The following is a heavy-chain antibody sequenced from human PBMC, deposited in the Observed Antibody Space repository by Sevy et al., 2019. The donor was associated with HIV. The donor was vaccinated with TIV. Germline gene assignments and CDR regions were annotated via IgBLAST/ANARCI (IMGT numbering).Heavy chain of an antibody. D-gene: IGHD3-3*01. V-gene: IGHV3-74*03. J-gene: IGHJ6*02. Sequence: GGSLRLSCTASGFTFSRYWMHWVRQAPGKGLVWVSRINGGGSNPMYADSVKGRFTISRDNAKNTVFLQMHSLRAEDTAVYYCAREGVDFWSGPVDFYYGMDVWGQGTTVTVSS. CDR2: INGGGSNP. CDR1: GFTFSRYW. CDR3: AREGVDFWSGPVDFYYGMDV.